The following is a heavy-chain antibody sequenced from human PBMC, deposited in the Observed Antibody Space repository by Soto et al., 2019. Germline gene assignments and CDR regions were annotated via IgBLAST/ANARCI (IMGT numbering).Heavy chain of an antibody. CDR2: ISYDGSNK. J-gene: IGHJ4*02. V-gene: IGHV3-30-3*01. D-gene: IGHD3-16*02. CDR3: ARALRTFGGVIVTGY. Sequence: QVQLVESGGGVVQPGRSLRLSCAASGFTFSSYAMHWVRQAPGKGLEWVAVISYDGSNKYYADSVKGRFTISRDNSKNTLYLQMNSLRAEDTAVYYCARALRTFGGVIVTGYWGQGTLVTVSS. CDR1: GFTFSSYA.